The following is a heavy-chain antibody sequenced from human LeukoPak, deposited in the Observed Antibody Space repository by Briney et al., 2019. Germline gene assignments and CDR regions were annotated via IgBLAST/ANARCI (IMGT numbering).Heavy chain of an antibody. D-gene: IGHD6-19*01. CDR2: TYYRSKWYN. CDR1: GDSVSSNNAT. V-gene: IGHV6-1*01. J-gene: IGHJ4*02. CDR3: AREGISSADFDY. Sequence: SQTLSLTCAISGDSVSSNNATWNWIRQSPSRGLEWLGRTYYRSKWYNDYAVSVRSRITINPDTSKNHFSLRLNSVTPEDSAVFYCAREGISSADFDYWGQGTLVTVSS.